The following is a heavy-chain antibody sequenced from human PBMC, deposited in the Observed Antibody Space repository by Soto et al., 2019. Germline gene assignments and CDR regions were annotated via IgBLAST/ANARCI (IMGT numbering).Heavy chain of an antibody. V-gene: IGHV4-59*01. Sequence: SETLSLTCTVSGGSISSYYWSWIRQPPGKGLEWIGYIYYSGSTNYNPSLKSRVTISVDTSKNQFSLKLSSVTAADTAVYYCARDRGLGGNYYYYGMDVWGQGTTVTVSS. CDR2: IYYSGST. CDR1: GGSISSYY. D-gene: IGHD2-15*01. J-gene: IGHJ6*02. CDR3: ARDRGLGGNYYYYGMDV.